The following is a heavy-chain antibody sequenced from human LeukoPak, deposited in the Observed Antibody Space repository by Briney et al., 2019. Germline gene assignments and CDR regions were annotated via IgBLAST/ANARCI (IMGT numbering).Heavy chain of an antibody. J-gene: IGHJ4*02. D-gene: IGHD6-19*01. CDR1: GFTFSSYS. Sequence: GGSLRLSCAASGFTFSSYSMNWVRQAPGKGLEWVSSISSSSSYIYYADSVKGRFTISRDNAKNSLYLQMNSLRAEDTAVYYCARDSSSYSSGKGYFDYWGQGTLVTVSS. CDR3: ARDSSSYSSGKGYFDY. CDR2: ISSSSSYI. V-gene: IGHV3-21*01.